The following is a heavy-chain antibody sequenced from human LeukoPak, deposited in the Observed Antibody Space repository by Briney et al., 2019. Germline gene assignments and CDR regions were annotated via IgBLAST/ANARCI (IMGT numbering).Heavy chain of an antibody. CDR3: ARDRHDYGDYGFDLFFDY. V-gene: IGHV4-31*03. J-gene: IGHJ4*02. Sequence: SETLSLTCTVSGGSISSGGYYWSWIRQHPGKGLEWIGYIYYSGSTYYNPSLKSRVTISVDTSKNQFSLKLSSVTAADTAVYYCARDRHDYGDYGFDLFFDYWGQGALVTVSS. CDR1: GGSISSGGYY. CDR2: IYYSGST. D-gene: IGHD4-17*01.